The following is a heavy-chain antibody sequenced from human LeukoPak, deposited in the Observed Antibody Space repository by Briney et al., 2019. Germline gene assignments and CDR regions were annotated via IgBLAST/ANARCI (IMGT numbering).Heavy chain of an antibody. CDR2: IEQDGSEK. CDR3: ARDSAGNDY. J-gene: IGHJ4*02. Sequence: GGSLRLSCAASGFTFSTYWMSWVRQAPGKGLEWVANIEQDGSEKYYIDSVKGRFTISRDNAKNSLYLQMNSLRAEDTAMYYCARDSAGNDYWGQGTLVTVSS. V-gene: IGHV3-7*01. CDR1: GFTFSTYW. D-gene: IGHD6-13*01.